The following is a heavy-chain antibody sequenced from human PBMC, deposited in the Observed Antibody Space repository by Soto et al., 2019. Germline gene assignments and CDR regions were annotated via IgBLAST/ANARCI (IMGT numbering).Heavy chain of an antibody. J-gene: IGHJ4*02. Sequence: SETLSLTCTVSGGSISSYYWSWIRQPPGKGLEWIGYIYYSGSTNYNPSLKSRVTISVDTSKNQFSLKLSSVTAADTAVYYCARLFGGVIAPFGPPDFDYWGQGTLVTVSS. CDR2: IYYSGST. D-gene: IGHD3-16*02. CDR3: ARLFGGVIAPFGPPDFDY. CDR1: GGSISSYY. V-gene: IGHV4-59*08.